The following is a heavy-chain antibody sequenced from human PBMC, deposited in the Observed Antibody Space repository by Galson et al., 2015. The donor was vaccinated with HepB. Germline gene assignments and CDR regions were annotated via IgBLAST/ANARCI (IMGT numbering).Heavy chain of an antibody. CDR2: IKPDASEK. J-gene: IGHJ4*02. Sequence: SLRLSCAASGLTFSSSWMNWVRQAPGKGLEWVASIKPDASEKYYVDSVKGRFTISRDNAKNSLYLQMNSLRAADTAVYYCANWRWLQHRGQGTLVTVSS. CDR3: ANWRWLQH. CDR1: GLTFSSSW. D-gene: IGHD5-24*01. V-gene: IGHV3-7*01.